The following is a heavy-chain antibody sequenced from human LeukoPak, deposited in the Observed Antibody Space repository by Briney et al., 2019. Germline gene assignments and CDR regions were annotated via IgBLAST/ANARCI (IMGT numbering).Heavy chain of an antibody. CDR1: GFTFSSYS. CDR3: ARDRPYYYDSSGYSNFDY. CDR2: ISCSSSTI. Sequence: GGSLRLSCAASGFTFSSYSMNWVRQAPGKGLEWVSYISCSSSTIYYADSVKGRFTISRDNAKNSLYLQMNSLRAEDTAVYYCARDRPYYYDSSGYSNFDYWGQGTLVTVSS. V-gene: IGHV3-48*01. J-gene: IGHJ4*02. D-gene: IGHD3-22*01.